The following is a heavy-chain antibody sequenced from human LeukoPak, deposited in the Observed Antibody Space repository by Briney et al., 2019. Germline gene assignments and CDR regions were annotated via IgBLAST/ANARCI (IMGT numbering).Heavy chain of an antibody. CDR3: ARTGIAARPEVWFDP. D-gene: IGHD6-6*01. Sequence: ASVKVSCKASGGTFSSYAISWVRQAPGQGLEWMGRIIPILGIANYAQKFQGRVTITADKSTSTAYMELSSLRSEDTAVYYCARTGIAARPEVWFDPWGQGTLVTVSS. CDR2: IIPILGIA. V-gene: IGHV1-69*04. CDR1: GGTFSSYA. J-gene: IGHJ5*02.